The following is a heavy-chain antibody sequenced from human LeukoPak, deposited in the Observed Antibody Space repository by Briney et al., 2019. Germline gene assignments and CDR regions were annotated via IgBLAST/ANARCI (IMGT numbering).Heavy chain of an antibody. D-gene: IGHD5-18*01. Sequence: AGGSLRLSCAASGFGFSYAWMSWVRQAPGKGPEGIGRIKRKSDGETTDYAAPVKGRFTISRDDSKNTLFLQMNSLKTEDTAFYYCTTAPSGYAYMNGWHLDYWGQGALVTVSS. J-gene: IGHJ4*02. V-gene: IGHV3-15*01. CDR1: GFGFSYAW. CDR2: IKRKSDGETT. CDR3: TTAPSGYAYMNGWHLDY.